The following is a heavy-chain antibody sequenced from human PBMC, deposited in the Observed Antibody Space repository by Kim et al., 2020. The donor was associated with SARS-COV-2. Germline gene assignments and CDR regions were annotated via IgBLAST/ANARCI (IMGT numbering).Heavy chain of an antibody. Sequence: GGSLRLSCVGAGFTFSSYAMTWVRQAPGKGLEWVSSISGTGGATRYADSAEGRFTISRDNSKHTLYLQMNSLRVEDTATYYCAKVKGNSIVGLNVDYWGQGALVTVSS. V-gene: IGHV3-23*01. J-gene: IGHJ4*02. CDR3: AKVKGNSIVGLNVDY. CDR2: ISGTGGAT. D-gene: IGHD1-26*01. CDR1: GFTFSSYA.